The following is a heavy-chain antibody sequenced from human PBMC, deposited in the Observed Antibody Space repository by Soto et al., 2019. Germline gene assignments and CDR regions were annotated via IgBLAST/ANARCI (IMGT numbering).Heavy chain of an antibody. CDR3: ARDPLRLRRTQYIHYAMDV. D-gene: IGHD1-1*01. CDR2: IIPIFATT. V-gene: IGHV1-69*12. CDR1: GGTFSSYG. Sequence: QVQLVQSGAEVKKPGSSVKVSCKASGGTFSSYGLTWVRQAPGQGLEWMGGIIPIFATTNYAQRFQDRVTITADESTGTAYMELTSLTSDDTAVYYCARDPLRLRRTQYIHYAMDVWGQGTTVTVSS. J-gene: IGHJ6*02.